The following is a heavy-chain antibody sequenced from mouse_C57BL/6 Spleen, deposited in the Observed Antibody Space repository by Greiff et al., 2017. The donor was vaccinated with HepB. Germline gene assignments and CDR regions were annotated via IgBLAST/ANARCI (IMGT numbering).Heavy chain of an antibody. V-gene: IGHV1-54*01. CDR1: GYAFTNYL. Sequence: QVQLKQSGAELVRPGTSVKVSCKASGYAFTNYLIEWVKQRPGQGLEWIGVINPGSGGTNYNEKFKGKATLTADKSSSTAYMQLSRLTSEDSAVYFCARSLDYGDAMDYWGQGTSVTVSS. J-gene: IGHJ4*01. D-gene: IGHD1-1*01. CDR3: ARSLDYGDAMDY. CDR2: INPGSGGT.